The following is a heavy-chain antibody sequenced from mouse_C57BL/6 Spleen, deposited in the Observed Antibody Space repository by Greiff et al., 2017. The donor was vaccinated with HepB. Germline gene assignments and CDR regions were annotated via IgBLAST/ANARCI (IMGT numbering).Heavy chain of an antibody. CDR1: GYSFTDYN. J-gene: IGHJ3*01. D-gene: IGHD1-1*01. CDR2: INPNYGTT. Sequence: VQLKESGPELVKPGASVKISCKASGYSFTDYNMNWVKQSNGKSLEWIGVINPNYGTTSYNQKFKGKATLTVDQSSSTAYMQLNSLTSEDSAVYYCARSLYGSSLAWFAYWGQGTLVTVSA. CDR3: ARSLYGSSLAWFAY. V-gene: IGHV1-39*01.